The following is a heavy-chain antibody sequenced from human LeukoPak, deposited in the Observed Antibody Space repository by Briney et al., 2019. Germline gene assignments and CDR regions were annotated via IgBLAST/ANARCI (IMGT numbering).Heavy chain of an antibody. CDR1: GFTFSSYW. CDR2: INSDGSST. V-gene: IGHV3-74*01. CDR3: ARDEEVAVAGKVGAHYYYYGMDV. D-gene: IGHD6-19*01. Sequence: GGSLRLSCAASGFTFSSYWMHWVRQAPGKGLVWVSRINSDGSSTSYADSVKGRFTISRDNAKNTLYLQMNSLRAEDTAVYYCARDEEVAVAGKVGAHYYYYGMDVWGQGTTVTVSS. J-gene: IGHJ6*02.